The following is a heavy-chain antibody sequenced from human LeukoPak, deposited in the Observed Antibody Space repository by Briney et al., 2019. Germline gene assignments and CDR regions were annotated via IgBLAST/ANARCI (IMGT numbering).Heavy chain of an antibody. CDR1: GGTFSSYA. CDR3: ARVLCSSTSCYYYYGMDV. CDR2: IIPIFGTA. D-gene: IGHD2-2*01. Sequence: SVKVSCKASGGTFSSYAISWVRQAPGQGLEWMGGIIPIFGTANYAQKFQGRVTITADESTSTAYMELSSLRSEDTAVYYCARVLCSSTSCYYYYGMDVWGQGATVTVSS. V-gene: IGHV1-69*13. J-gene: IGHJ6*02.